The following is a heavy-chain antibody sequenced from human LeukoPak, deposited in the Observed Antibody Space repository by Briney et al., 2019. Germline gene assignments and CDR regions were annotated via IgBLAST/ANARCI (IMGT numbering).Heavy chain of an antibody. CDR3: AADRTYCSGDSCGVYNWFDP. CDR2: IVVGSGNT. J-gene: IGHJ5*02. Sequence: ASVKVSCKASGFTFTNSGVQWLRQARGQRPEWIGWIVVGSGNTYYAQKFQERVTITRDMSTSTAYMELSSLRSEDTAVYYCAADRTYCSGDSCGVYNWFDPWGRGTLVTVSS. CDR1: GFTFTNSG. D-gene: IGHD2-15*01. V-gene: IGHV1-58*01.